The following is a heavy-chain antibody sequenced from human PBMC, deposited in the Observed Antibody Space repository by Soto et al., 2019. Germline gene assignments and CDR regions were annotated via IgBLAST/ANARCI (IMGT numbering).Heavy chain of an antibody. J-gene: IGHJ6*02. CDR1: GYTFTSYG. CDR2: ISAYNGNT. Sequence: ASVKVSCKASGYTFTSYGISWVRQAPGQGREWMGWISAYNGNTNYAQKLQGRVTMTTETSTSTAYMELRSLSSDDTAVYYCASDWGPPLRLSLGPDGMDVWGQGNTVTVSS. CDR3: ASDWGPPLRLSLGPDGMDV. V-gene: IGHV1-18*01. D-gene: IGHD3-16*01.